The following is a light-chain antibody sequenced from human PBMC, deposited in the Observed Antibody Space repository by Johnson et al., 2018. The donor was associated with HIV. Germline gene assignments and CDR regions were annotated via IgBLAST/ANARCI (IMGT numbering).Light chain of an antibody. CDR3: GTWNSSLSAHDYV. V-gene: IGLV1-51*02. CDR1: SSNIGNNY. Sequence: QSVLTQPPSVSAAAGQKVTISCSGSSSNIGNNYVFWYQQFPVTAPKILIYENNKRPSGIPDRFSGSKSGTSATLGITGLQTGDEADYYCGTWNSSLSAHDYVFGTGTKVTVL. J-gene: IGLJ1*01. CDR2: ENN.